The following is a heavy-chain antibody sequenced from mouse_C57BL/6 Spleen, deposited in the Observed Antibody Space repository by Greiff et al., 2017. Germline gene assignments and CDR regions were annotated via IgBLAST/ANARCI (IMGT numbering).Heavy chain of an antibody. D-gene: IGHD2-4*01. Sequence: QVQLQQPGAELVKPGASVKLSCKASGYTFTSYWMQWVKQRPGQGLEWIGEIDPSDSYTNYNQKFKGKATLTLDTSSRTAYMQLSSLTSEDSAVYYCARVDYDRYFDYWGQGTTLTVSS. CDR2: IDPSDSYT. V-gene: IGHV1-50*01. CDR1: GYTFTSYW. J-gene: IGHJ2*01. CDR3: ARVDYDRYFDY.